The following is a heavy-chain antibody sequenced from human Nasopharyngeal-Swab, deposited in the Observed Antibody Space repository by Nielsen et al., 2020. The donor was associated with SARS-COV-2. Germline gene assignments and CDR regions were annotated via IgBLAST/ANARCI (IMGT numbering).Heavy chain of an antibody. V-gene: IGHV5-51*04. CDR2: IYPADSET. CDR1: GYSFTNYW. CDR3: ARVDSSGSTSNWFDP. Sequence: GESLKISCQASGYSFTNYWIGWVRQKPDKGLEWMAIIYPADSETRYNPSLQGQVTISADNLISTTYLQWNSLAASDTAMYYCARVDSSGSTSNWFDPWGQGTLVTVSS. J-gene: IGHJ5*02. D-gene: IGHD3-10*01.